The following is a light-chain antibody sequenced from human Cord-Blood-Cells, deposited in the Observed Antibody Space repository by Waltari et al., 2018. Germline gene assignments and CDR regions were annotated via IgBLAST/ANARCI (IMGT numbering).Light chain of an antibody. CDR1: QSISSY. V-gene: IGKV1-39*01. CDR2: AAS. CDR3: QQSYNTPFT. J-gene: IGKJ3*01. Sequence: DIQMTQSPSSLSASVGDRVTITCRASQSISSYLNWYQQKPGKAPKLLIYAASSLQSGVPSRFSGSGSGTDFTLTISRLQPEDFATYYCQQSYNTPFTFGRGTKVDIK.